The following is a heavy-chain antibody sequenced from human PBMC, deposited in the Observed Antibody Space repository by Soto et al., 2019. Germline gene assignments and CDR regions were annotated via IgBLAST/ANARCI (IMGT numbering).Heavy chain of an antibody. Sequence: SETLSLTCTVPGGSISSYYWSWIRQPPGKGLEWIGYIYYSGSTNYNPSLKSRVTISVDTSKNQFSLKLSSVTAADTAVYYCARRYGGNFDYWGQGTRVTVS. CDR3: ARRYGGNFDY. J-gene: IGHJ4*02. CDR2: IYYSGST. CDR1: GGSISSYY. V-gene: IGHV4-59*01. D-gene: IGHD1-26*01.